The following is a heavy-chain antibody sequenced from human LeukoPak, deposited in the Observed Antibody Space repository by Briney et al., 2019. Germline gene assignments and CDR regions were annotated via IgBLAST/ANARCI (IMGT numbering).Heavy chain of an antibody. V-gene: IGHV3-48*03. J-gene: IGHJ5*02. CDR3: ARDYYGDDL. D-gene: IGHD3-10*01. Sequence: GGSLTLSCTVSGFIFSDHEMTWVRQARGKALEWIPYISMNGDVQLYSDSVKGRFTISRDDSENSLYLQRNSLRAEDTAVYFCARDYYGDDLWGQGTLGTVSS. CDR1: GFIFSDHE. CDR2: ISMNGDVQ.